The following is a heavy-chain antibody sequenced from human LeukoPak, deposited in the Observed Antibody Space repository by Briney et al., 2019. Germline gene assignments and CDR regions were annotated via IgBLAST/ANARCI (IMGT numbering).Heavy chain of an antibody. CDR2: INHNGNVN. J-gene: IGHJ4*02. D-gene: IGHD6-13*01. Sequence: GGSLRLSCAASGFTFSSYWMNWARQAPGKGLEWVASINHNGNVNYYVDSVKGRFTISRDNAKNSLYLQMNSLRAEDTAVYYCTIAAAGNPIDYWGQGTLVTVYS. CDR3: TIAAAGNPIDY. V-gene: IGHV3-7*01. CDR1: GFTFSSYW.